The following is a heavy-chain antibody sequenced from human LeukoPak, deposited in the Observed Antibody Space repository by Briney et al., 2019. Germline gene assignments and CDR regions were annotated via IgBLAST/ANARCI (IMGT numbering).Heavy chain of an antibody. J-gene: IGHJ4*02. Sequence: ASVKVSCKTSGYTFTNYGISWVRQAPGQGPEWMGWISVYTGNTNYAQKLQGRVTLTTDTSTRTAYMDLRNLRSDDTAMYYCAGTASRSLWSGELSNWGQGTLVTVSS. CDR2: ISVYTGNT. D-gene: IGHD3-10*01. CDR1: GYTFTNYG. V-gene: IGHV1-18*01. CDR3: AGTASRSLWSGELSN.